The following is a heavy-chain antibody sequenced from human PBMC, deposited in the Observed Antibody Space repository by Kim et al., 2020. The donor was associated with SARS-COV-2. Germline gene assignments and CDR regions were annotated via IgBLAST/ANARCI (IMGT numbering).Heavy chain of an antibody. V-gene: IGHV3-23*01. CDR2: ISGSGGST. J-gene: IGHJ6*02. CDR3: AKGGNVRGYSYGLLDYYYGMDV. CDR1: GFTFSSYA. D-gene: IGHD5-18*01. Sequence: GGSLRLSCAASGFTFSSYAMSWVRQAPGKGLEWVSAISGSGGSTYYADSVKGRFTISRDNSKNTLYLQMNSLRAEDTAVYYCAKGGNVRGYSYGLLDYYYGMDVWGQGTTVTVSS.